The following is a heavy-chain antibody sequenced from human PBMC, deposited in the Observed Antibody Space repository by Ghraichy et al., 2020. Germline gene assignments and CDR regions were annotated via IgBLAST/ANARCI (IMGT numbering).Heavy chain of an antibody. CDR2: IHSNGNT. CDR3: ATPGTTLDYYDSGVFPPYADF. V-gene: IGHV4-39*01. J-gene: IGHJ4*02. D-gene: IGHD3-10*01. Sequence: SQTLSLTCTVSGGSISDTTYYWGWIRQPPGKGLEWIASIHSNGNTYYSPSLKSRITISVYTSMNQFSLKLNSVTAADTAVYYCATPGTTLDYYDSGVFPPYADFWGQGTLVTVSS. CDR1: GGSISDTTYY.